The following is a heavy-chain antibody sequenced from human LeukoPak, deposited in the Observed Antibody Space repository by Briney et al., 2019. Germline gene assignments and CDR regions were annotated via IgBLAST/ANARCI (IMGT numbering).Heavy chain of an antibody. CDR3: ARRSITGTTVEY. CDR1: GGSISSHIYY. CDR2: IYYRGNT. V-gene: IGHV4-39*01. Sequence: PSETLSLTCTVSGGSISSHIYYWGWIRQPPGKGLEWIGNIYYRGNTYYNPSLKSRVTISVDTSKNQFSLKLNSVTAADTAVYYCARRSITGTTVEYWGQGTLATVAS. J-gene: IGHJ4*02. D-gene: IGHD1-20*01.